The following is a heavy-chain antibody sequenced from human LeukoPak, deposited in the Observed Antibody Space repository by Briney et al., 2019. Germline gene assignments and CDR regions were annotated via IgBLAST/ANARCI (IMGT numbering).Heavy chain of an antibody. J-gene: IGHJ3*02. V-gene: IGHV4-38-2*02. CDR3: ARETPYYYDSSGYPRSAFDI. Sequence: SETLSLTCAVSGYSISSGYYWGWIRQPPGKGLEWIGSIYTSGSTNYNPSLKSRVTMSVDTSKNQFSLKLSSVTAADTAVYYCARETPYYYDSSGYPRSAFDIWGQGTMVTVSS. CDR1: GYSISSGYY. D-gene: IGHD3-22*01. CDR2: IYTSGST.